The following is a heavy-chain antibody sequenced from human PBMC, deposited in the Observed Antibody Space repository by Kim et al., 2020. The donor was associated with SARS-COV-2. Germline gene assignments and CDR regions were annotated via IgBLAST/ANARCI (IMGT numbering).Heavy chain of an antibody. D-gene: IGHD2-15*01. CDR1: GYTFTSYA. CDR2: INTNTGNP. CDR3: ARGGGSGYKFEPFPCYFDL. J-gene: IGHJ2*01. V-gene: IGHV7-4-1*02. Sequence: ASVKVSCKASGYTFTSYAMNWVRQAPGQGLEWMGWINTNTGNPTYAQGFTGRIVFSLDTSVSTASLQLSSLKAEDTAVYYCARGGGSGYKFEPFPCYFDLWGRGTLVTVSS.